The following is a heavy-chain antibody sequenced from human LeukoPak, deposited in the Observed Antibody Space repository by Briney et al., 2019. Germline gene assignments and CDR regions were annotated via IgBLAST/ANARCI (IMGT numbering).Heavy chain of an antibody. CDR1: GFTFSSYW. Sequence: GGSLRLSCAASGFTFSSYWMTWVRQSPGKGLEWVANINQDGSVKQYADSMRGQFTISRDNAKNSLCLQMNNLRAEDTAVYYCATSTNYAFNSWGQGTLVTVSS. CDR2: INQDGSVK. J-gene: IGHJ4*02. V-gene: IGHV3-7*03. CDR3: ATSTNYAFNS. D-gene: IGHD1-7*01.